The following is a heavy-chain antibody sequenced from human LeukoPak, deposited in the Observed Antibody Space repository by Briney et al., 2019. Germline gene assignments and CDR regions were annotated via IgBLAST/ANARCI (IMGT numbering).Heavy chain of an antibody. Sequence: SETLSLTCAVYGGSFSGYYWSWIRQPPGKGLEWIGEINHSGSTNYNPSLKSRVTISVDTSKNQFSLRRSAVTAADTAAYYCSRPAGLYSRSWVFDYWRQGTLVTVPP. CDR2: INHSGST. V-gene: IGHV4-34*01. CDR1: GGSFSGYY. J-gene: IGHJ4*02. CDR3: SRPAGLYSRSWVFDY. D-gene: IGHD6-13*01.